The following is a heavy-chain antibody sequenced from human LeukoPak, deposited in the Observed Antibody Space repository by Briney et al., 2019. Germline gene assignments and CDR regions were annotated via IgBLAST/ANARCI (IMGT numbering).Heavy chain of an antibody. CDR3: ATQAGGNFGHFDY. D-gene: IGHD4-23*01. CDR1: GDPKSSINRND. J-gene: IGHJ4*02. Sequence: PAEPLSLTCTLWGDPKSSINRNDSTAIRQPPGKELEQLGQMYHYLRTNYNPSLKNRVTIAFDTSNHQSSLKHGSVTAADTAAYCCATQAGGNFGHFDYWGQGTVVTVSS. V-gene: IGHV4-59*08. CDR2: MYHYLRT.